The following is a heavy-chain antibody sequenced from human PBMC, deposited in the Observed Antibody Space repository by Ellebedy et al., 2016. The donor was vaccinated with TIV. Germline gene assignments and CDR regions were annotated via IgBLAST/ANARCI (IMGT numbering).Heavy chain of an antibody. D-gene: IGHD1-26*01. J-gene: IGHJ4*02. V-gene: IGHV3-74*01. CDR2: IISDGSTT. Sequence: GESLKISXAASGFTFNRHGMHWVRQAPGKGLVWVSRIISDGSTTTYADSVKGRFTISRDNSKNTLYLQMNSLRAEDTAVYYCTRDMAGSYYYWGQGTLVTVSS. CDR1: GFTFNRHG. CDR3: TRDMAGSYYY.